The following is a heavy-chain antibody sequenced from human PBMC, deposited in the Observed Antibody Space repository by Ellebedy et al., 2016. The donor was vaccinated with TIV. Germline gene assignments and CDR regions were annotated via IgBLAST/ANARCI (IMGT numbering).Heavy chain of an antibody. CDR1: GFSFTSHW. J-gene: IGHJ3*02. V-gene: IGHV3-7*03. D-gene: IGHD4-23*01. CDR2: INHDGSEK. CDR3: ARDPVGVGPAFDI. Sequence: GESLKISCEASGFSFTSHWMSWARQAPGKGLEWVTSINHDGSEKNYVDSVKGRFTISRDNAKNSLFLQMNNLRAEDTAVYYCARDPVGVGPAFDIWGQGTMVTVSS.